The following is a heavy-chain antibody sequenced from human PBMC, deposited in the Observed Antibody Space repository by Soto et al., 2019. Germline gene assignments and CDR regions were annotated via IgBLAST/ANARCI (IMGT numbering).Heavy chain of an antibody. D-gene: IGHD3-10*01. J-gene: IGHJ6*02. Sequence: QVQLVQSGAEVKKPGASVKVSCKASGYTVTNYYMHWVRQAPGQGLERMGIINPSAGSTSYAQKFRGRVTMTSDTYTNTVYMELSSLRFEDTAVYYCARDNEGIGSGSPFYSYCYGMDVWGQGTTVTVSS. CDR1: GYTVTNYY. V-gene: IGHV1-46*01. CDR3: ARDNEGIGSGSPFYSYCYGMDV. CDR2: INPSAGST.